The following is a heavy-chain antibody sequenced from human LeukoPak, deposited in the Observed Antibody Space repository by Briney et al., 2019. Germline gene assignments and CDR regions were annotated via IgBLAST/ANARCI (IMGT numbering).Heavy chain of an antibody. J-gene: IGHJ5*02. Sequence: GGSLRLSCAASGFTFSSYWMSWVRQAPGKGLEWVANIKQDGSEKYYVDSVKGRFTISRDNAKNSLYLQMISLRAEDTAVYYCARDDCSSISCYHNWFDPWGQGTLVTVSS. CDR2: IKQDGSEK. V-gene: IGHV3-7*01. CDR1: GFTFSSYW. CDR3: ARDDCSSISCYHNWFDP. D-gene: IGHD2-2*01.